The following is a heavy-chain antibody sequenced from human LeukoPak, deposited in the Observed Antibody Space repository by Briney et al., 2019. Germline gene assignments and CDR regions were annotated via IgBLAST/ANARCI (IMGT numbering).Heavy chain of an antibody. CDR3: ARGAYSFDF. J-gene: IGHJ4*02. CDR2: IYSSGTT. V-gene: IGHV4-4*07. Sequence: SETLSLTCTVSGGSITGSHWSCLRQSAGKGLEWIGRIYSSGTTNYNPSLKSRVTMSLDTSKNQFSLRLSSVTAADTAVYYCARGAYSFDFWGQGALVTVSS. CDR1: GGSITGSH.